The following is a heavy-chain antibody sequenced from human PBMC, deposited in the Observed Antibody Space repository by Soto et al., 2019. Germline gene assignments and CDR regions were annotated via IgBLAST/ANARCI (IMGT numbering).Heavy chain of an antibody. Sequence: QLQLQESGSGLVKPSQTLSLTCAVSGGSISSGGYSWSWIRHPPGKGLEWIGYLYHSGSTYYHPSIKSLVTISVDRSKNQVSLKLSSVAAADTAVYYCARGGKTVTTFDYWGQGTLVTVSS. CDR2: LYHSGST. J-gene: IGHJ4*02. CDR1: GGSISSGGYS. V-gene: IGHV4-30-2*01. CDR3: ARGGKTVTTFDY. D-gene: IGHD4-17*01.